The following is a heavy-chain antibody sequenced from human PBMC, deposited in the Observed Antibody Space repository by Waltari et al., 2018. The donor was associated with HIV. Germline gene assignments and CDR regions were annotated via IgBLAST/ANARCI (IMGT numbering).Heavy chain of an antibody. CDR1: SYSFSSAYS. D-gene: IGHD5-12*01. V-gene: IGHV4-38-2*01. Sequence: QVQLQESGPGLVRPSETLSLTCAVSSYSFSSAYSWGWIRQSPGKGRDWIGSISHRGSTYYNPSLKSRVTISVDTSKNQVSLKLSSVTAADTAVNYCARGDIVATGGFDFWGQGTLVTVSS. CDR3: ARGDIVATGGFDF. CDR2: ISHRGST. J-gene: IGHJ4*02.